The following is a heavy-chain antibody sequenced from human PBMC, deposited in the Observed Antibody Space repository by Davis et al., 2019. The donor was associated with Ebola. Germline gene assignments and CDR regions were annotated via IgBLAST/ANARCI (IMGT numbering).Heavy chain of an antibody. CDR2: LYSSGDT. CDR1: GFIVSSNY. CDR3: RTSSSWFAYGGFEH. D-gene: IGHD6-13*01. V-gene: IGHV3-66*01. J-gene: IGHJ4*02. Sequence: GESLKISCAASGFIVSSNYMIWVRQAPGKGLECVSLLYSSGDTYYADSVKGRFTISRDNSKNTLYLQMNSLRAEDTAVYSCRTSSSWFAYGGFEHWGQGTLVTVSS.